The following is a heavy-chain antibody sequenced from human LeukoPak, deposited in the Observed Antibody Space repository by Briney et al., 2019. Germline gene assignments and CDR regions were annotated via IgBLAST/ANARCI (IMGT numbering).Heavy chain of an antibody. D-gene: IGHD3-10*01. V-gene: IGHV2-5*02. CDR1: GFSLSTSGVG. CDR2: IYWDDDK. Sequence: SGPTLVNPTQTLTLTCTFSGFSLSTSGVGVGWIRQPPGKALEWLALIYWDDDKRYSPSLKSRLTITKDTSKNQVVLTMTNMDPVDTATYYCARSKMVRGVIIRSAPNWFDPWGQGTLVTVSS. CDR3: ARSKMVRGVIIRSAPNWFDP. J-gene: IGHJ5*02.